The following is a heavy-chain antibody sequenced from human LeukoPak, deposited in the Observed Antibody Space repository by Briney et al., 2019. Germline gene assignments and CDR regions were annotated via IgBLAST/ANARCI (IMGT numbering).Heavy chain of an antibody. CDR1: GFIFRNYA. CDR2: VSNSGSST. J-gene: IGHJ4*02. D-gene: IGHD6-13*01. Sequence: GGSLRLSCAASGFIFRNYAMSWVRQAPGKGLEWVSGVSNSGSSTYYADSVKGRFTISRDNSMNTLYLRMNSLRAEDTAVYYCAKDLAYSNWRFWGQGTLVTVSS. V-gene: IGHV3-23*01. CDR3: AKDLAYSNWRF.